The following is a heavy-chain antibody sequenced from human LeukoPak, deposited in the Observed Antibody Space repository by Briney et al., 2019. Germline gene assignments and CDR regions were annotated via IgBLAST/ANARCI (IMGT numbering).Heavy chain of an antibody. D-gene: IGHD2-21*02. V-gene: IGHV3-30*18. J-gene: IGHJ6*02. CDR2: ISYDGSNK. CDR1: GFTFSSYG. Sequence: GGSLRLSCAASGFTFSSYGMHWVRQAPGKGLEWVAVISYDGSNKYYADSVKGRFTISRDNSKNTLYLQMNSLRAEDTAVYYCAKMITWAGVTAIRDLKGMDVWGQGTTVTVSS. CDR3: AKMITWAGVTAIRDLKGMDV.